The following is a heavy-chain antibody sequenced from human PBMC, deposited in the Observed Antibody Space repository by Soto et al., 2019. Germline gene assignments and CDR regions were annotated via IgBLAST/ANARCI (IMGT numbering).Heavy chain of an antibody. J-gene: IGHJ4*02. V-gene: IGHV4-59*12. Sequence: SETLSLTCTVSGGSISSYYWSWIRQPPGKGLEWIGYIYYSGSTNYNPSLKSRVTISVDTSKNQFSLKLSSVTAADTAVYYCARDEIAAAGTHFYYWGQGTLVTVSS. CDR1: GGSISSYY. D-gene: IGHD6-13*01. CDR3: ARDEIAAAGTHFYY. CDR2: IYYSGST.